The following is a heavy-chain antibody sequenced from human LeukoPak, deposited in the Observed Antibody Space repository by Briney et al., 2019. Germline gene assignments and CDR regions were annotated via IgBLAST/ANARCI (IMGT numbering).Heavy chain of an antibody. V-gene: IGHV3-33*01. CDR2: IWYDGSNE. CDR3: ARDGTGSNSGWYIH. D-gene: IGHD6-19*01. CDR1: GFTFSSHG. Sequence: PGGSLRLSCAASGFTFSSHGMHWVRQAPGKGLEWVAVIWYDGSNEYYANSVKGRFTISRDNSKNALYLQMNSLRAEDTAVYYCARDGTGSNSGWYIHWGQGTLVTVSS. J-gene: IGHJ4*02.